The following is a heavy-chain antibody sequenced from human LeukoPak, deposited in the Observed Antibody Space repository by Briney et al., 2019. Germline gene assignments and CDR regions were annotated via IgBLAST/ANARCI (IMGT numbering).Heavy chain of an antibody. Sequence: ASVKVSCKASGYTFTSYDINWVRQATGQGLEWMGWMNPNSGNTGYAQKFQGRVTMTRNTSISTAYMELNSLRSEDTAVYYCARGRGYSYGRHYWGQGTLVTVSS. CDR1: GYTFTSYD. CDR2: MNPNSGNT. V-gene: IGHV1-8*01. CDR3: ARGRGYSYGRHY. J-gene: IGHJ4*02. D-gene: IGHD5-18*01.